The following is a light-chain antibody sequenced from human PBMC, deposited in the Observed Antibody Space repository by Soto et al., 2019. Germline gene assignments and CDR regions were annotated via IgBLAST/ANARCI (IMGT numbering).Light chain of an antibody. CDR1: QTVSTY. V-gene: IGKV1-39*01. CDR2: ATS. J-gene: IGKJ1*01. CDR3: QQTYTTPRT. Sequence: DTQMTQSPSSLSASVGDRISITCRASQTVSTYLNWYQQKPGKAPTLLISATSTLHSGVPSRFSGRGSGTEFTLTITSLQPEDCATYYCQQTYTTPRTFGQGTKVAI.